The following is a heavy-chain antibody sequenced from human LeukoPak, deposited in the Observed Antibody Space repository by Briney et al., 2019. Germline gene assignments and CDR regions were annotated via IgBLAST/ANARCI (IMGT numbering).Heavy chain of an antibody. V-gene: IGHV4-59*12. CDR2: FYYRGST. J-gene: IGHJ4*02. CDR3: AREDPDRKIDY. D-gene: IGHD1-14*01. CDR1: GGSISSYY. Sequence: SETLSLTCTVSGGSISSYYWSWIRQLPGKGLEWIGYFYYRGSTSYNPSLKSRVTISLDTSKNQFSLRLRSVTAADTAVYYCAREDPDRKIDYWGQGTLVTVSS.